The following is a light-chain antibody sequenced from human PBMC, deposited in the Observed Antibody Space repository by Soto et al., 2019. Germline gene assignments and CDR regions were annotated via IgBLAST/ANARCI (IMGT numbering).Light chain of an antibody. CDR3: SSYPSSSTRV. CDR1: SSDVGGYNY. J-gene: IGLJ1*01. V-gene: IGLV2-14*01. CDR2: DVS. Sequence: QSALTQPASVSGSPGQSITISFTGTSSDVGGYNYVSWYQQHPGKAPKLMIYDVSNRPSGVSNRFSGSKSGNTASLTISGIKAEDEADYYCSSYPSSSTRVFGTGTKLTVL.